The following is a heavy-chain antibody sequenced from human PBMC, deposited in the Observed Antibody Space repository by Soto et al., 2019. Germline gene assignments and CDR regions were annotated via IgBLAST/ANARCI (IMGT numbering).Heavy chain of an antibody. CDR1: GGSFSGYH. D-gene: IGHD3-22*01. CDR3: ARGRRAIYYYDSSGYYYYDY. CDR2: INHSGST. Sequence: SETLSLSCAVDGGSFSGYHWSWIRQHPGKGLEWIGEINHSGSTNYNPSLKSRVTISVDTSKNQFSLKLSSVTAADTAVYYCARGRRAIYYYDSSGYYYYDYWGQGTLVTSPQ. V-gene: IGHV4-34*01. J-gene: IGHJ4*02.